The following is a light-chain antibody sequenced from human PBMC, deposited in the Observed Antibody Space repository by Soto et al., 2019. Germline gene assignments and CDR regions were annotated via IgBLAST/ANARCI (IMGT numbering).Light chain of an antibody. V-gene: IGLV1-40*01. CDR2: GNS. CDR1: SSDMGNYA. Sequence: QSVLTQPPSVSAAPGQKVTISCSGSSSDMGNYAVSWYQQLPGTAPKLLIYGNSNRPSGVPDRFSGSKSGTSASLAITGLQAEDEADYYCQSYDRSLRACVFGTGTKVT. CDR3: QSYDRSLRACV. J-gene: IGLJ1*01.